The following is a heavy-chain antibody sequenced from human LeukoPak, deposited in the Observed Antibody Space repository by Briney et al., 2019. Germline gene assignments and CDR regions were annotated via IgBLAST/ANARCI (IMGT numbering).Heavy chain of an antibody. Sequence: SETLSLTCAVYGGSFRSYYWGWIRQPPGKGLEWIGEINHTGSTNYNPSLKSRVTISVDTSKNQFSLKLSSVTAADTAVYYCARAVDRDWFDPWGQGTLVTVSS. J-gene: IGHJ5*02. CDR2: INHTGST. V-gene: IGHV4-34*01. CDR1: GGSFRSYY. CDR3: ARAVDRDWFDP. D-gene: IGHD1-14*01.